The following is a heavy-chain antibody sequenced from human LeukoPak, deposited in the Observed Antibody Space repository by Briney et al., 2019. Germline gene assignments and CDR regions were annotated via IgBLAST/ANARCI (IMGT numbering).Heavy chain of an antibody. CDR2: IYHSGNA. V-gene: IGHV4-30-4*01. J-gene: IGHJ4*02. D-gene: IGHD5-18*01. CDR3: ARDGGYNYGPVDS. CDR1: GLSINSGDYY. Sequence: SETLSLTCTVSGLSINSGDYYWSWIREPSGKGLEWIGFIYHSGNAYYNPSLKSRVTISLDTSKNHFSLKMNSVTAADTAVYYCARDGGYNYGPVDSWGQGTLVTVSS.